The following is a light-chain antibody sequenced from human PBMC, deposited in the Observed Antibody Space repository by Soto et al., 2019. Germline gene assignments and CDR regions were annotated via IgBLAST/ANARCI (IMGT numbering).Light chain of an antibody. J-gene: IGKJ1*01. CDR2: GAS. CDR3: QQFGSAPRT. CDR1: QDVSSN. V-gene: IGKV3-20*01. Sequence: EMVVTQSPATLSVSPGERATLSCRASQDVSSNLAWYQQKPGQAPSLLIYGASTRATGTPDRFSGGGSGTDFTLTISRLEPEDFAVYYCQQFGSAPRTFGQGTKVDIK.